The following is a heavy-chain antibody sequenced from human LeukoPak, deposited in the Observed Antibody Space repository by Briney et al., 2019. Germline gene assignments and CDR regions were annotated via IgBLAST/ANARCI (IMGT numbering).Heavy chain of an antibody. CDR2: LEYDGTSN. CDR1: GLIFSKYG. CDR3: PKGIPPHSAFWSGYTTVPDAFDI. Sequence: PGGSLRLSCAASGLIFSKYGMHWVRQTPGKGLEWVAFLEYDGTSNYLDSVKGRFTISRDNSKNTLYLQMNSLRAEDTAVYYCPKGIPPHSAFWSGYTTVPDAFDIWGQGTMVTVSS. J-gene: IGHJ3*02. D-gene: IGHD3-3*01. V-gene: IGHV3-30*02.